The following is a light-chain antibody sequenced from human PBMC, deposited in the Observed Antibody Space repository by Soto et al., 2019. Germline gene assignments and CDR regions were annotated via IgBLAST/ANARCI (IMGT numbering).Light chain of an antibody. CDR1: QSVNNNF. CDR2: AAS. V-gene: IGKV3-20*01. J-gene: IGKJ5*01. CDR3: QYYGNSRIT. Sequence: EIVLTQSPGTLSLSPGERVTLSCRASQSVNNNFLSWYQQKPGQAPRLLIYAASSGATGIPDRFSGSGSGTDFTLTINRLEPEDFVVYYCQYYGNSRITFGQATRLEIK.